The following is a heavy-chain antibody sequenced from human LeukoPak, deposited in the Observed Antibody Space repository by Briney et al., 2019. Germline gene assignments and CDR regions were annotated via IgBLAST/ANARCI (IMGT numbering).Heavy chain of an antibody. CDR3: ARDISPVGGY. CDR1: GFTFSAYA. Sequence: GGSLRLSCAASGFTFSAYAMSWVRQAPGKGLEWVSYITSSSTIYYADSVRGRFTISRDNAKNSLYLQMNSLRDEDTAVYYCARDISPVGGYWGQGTLVTVSS. J-gene: IGHJ4*02. D-gene: IGHD2-15*01. V-gene: IGHV3-69-1*02. CDR2: ITSSSTI.